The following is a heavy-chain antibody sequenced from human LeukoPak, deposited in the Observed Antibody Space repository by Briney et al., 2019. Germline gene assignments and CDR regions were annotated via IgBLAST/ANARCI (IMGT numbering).Heavy chain of an antibody. CDR1: GFTFRNYA. CDR3: ARDQWELNY. D-gene: IGHD1-26*01. CDR2: ISDDGKNK. J-gene: IGHJ4*02. Sequence: PGGSLRLSCAASGFTFRNYAMHWVRQAPGKGLGWVAVISDDGKNKYYADSVKGRFTISRDNSKNTLYLQMNSLRAEDSAVYYCARDQWELNYWGQGTPVTVSS. V-gene: IGHV3-30*04.